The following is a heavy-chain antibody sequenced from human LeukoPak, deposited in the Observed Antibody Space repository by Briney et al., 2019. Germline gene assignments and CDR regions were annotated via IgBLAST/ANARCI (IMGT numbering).Heavy chain of an antibody. CDR1: GFTFSSYA. V-gene: IGHV3-23*01. CDR2: ISGSGGST. J-gene: IGHJ4*02. D-gene: IGHD3-9*01. CDR3: ATDFDWLLYSDY. Sequence: GGSLRLSCAASGFTFSSYAMSWVRQAPGKGLEWVSAISGSGGSTYYADSVKGRFTISRDNSKNTLYLQMNSLRAEDTAVYYCATDFDWLLYSDYWGQGILVTVSS.